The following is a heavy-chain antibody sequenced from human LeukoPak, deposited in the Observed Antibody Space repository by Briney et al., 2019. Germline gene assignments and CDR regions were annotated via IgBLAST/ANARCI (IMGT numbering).Heavy chain of an antibody. J-gene: IGHJ4*02. CDR2: ISAYNGNT. D-gene: IGHD3-10*01. V-gene: IGHV1-18*04. Sequence: GASVKVSCKASGYTFTSYGISWVRQAPGQGLEWMGWISAYNGNTNYAQKLQGRVTMTTDTSTSTAYMELRSLRSDDTAVYYCARDLISKIWFGKSCFDYWGQGTLVTVSS. CDR3: ARDLISKIWFGKSCFDY. CDR1: GYTFTSYG.